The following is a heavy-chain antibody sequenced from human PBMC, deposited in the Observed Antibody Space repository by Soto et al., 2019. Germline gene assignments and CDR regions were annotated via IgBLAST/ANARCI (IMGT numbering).Heavy chain of an antibody. V-gene: IGHV1-69*13. D-gene: IGHD2-2*01. CDR2: IIPIFGTA. CDR3: ARGQDQLLNYYYYGMDV. Sequence: ASVTVSCKASVGTFSSYAISWVRQAPGQGLEWMGGIIPIFGTANYAQKFQGRVTITADESTSTAYMELSSLRSEDTAVYYCARGQDQLLNYYYYGMDVWGQGTTVTVSS. CDR1: VGTFSSYA. J-gene: IGHJ6*02.